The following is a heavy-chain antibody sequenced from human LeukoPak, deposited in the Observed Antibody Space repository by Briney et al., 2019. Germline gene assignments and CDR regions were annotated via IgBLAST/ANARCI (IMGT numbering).Heavy chain of an antibody. CDR3: ARLVTYYDILTGYYNVGAFDI. CDR1: GGSISSYY. D-gene: IGHD3-9*01. Sequence: SETLSLTCTVSGGSISSYYWSWIRQPPGKGLEWIGYIYYSGRTNYNPSLKSRVTISVDTSKNQFSLKLSSVTAADTAVYYCARLVTYYDILTGYYNVGAFDIWGQGTMVTVSS. J-gene: IGHJ3*02. V-gene: IGHV4-59*08. CDR2: IYYSGRT.